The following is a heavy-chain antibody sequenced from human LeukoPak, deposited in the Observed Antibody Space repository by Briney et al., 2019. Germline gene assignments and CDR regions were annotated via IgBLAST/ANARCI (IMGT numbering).Heavy chain of an antibody. D-gene: IGHD4-17*01. Sequence: SVKVSCKASGGTFSSYATSWVRQAPGQGLEWMGGIIPIFGTANYAQKFQGRVTITADESTSTAYMELGSLRSEDTAVYYCARAGYGDYALRFYYGMDVWGQGTTVTVSS. V-gene: IGHV1-69*13. CDR1: GGTFSSYA. CDR2: IIPIFGTA. J-gene: IGHJ6*02. CDR3: ARAGYGDYALRFYYGMDV.